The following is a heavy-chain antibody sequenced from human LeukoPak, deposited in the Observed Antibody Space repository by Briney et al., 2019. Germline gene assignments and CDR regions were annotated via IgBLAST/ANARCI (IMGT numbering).Heavy chain of an antibody. CDR3: IGYNSGWFDF. J-gene: IGHJ5*01. CDR2: LSGGGSYT. CDR1: GFTLSSYA. V-gene: IGHV3-23*01. Sequence: PGGSLRLSCSASGFTLSSYAMSWVRQPPGRGLEWVSALSGGGSYTYYADSVKGRFTISRDFSKNTLYLQMSSLRAEDTAVYYCIGYNSGWFDFWGQGTLVTVSS. D-gene: IGHD6-19*01.